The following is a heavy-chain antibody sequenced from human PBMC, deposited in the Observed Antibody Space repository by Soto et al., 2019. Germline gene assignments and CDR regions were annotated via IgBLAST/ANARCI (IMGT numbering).Heavy chain of an antibody. CDR3: ARDLGHDYDFWSGYYTLALKDYYYGMDV. CDR2: IIPIFGTA. J-gene: IGHJ6*02. V-gene: IGHV1-69*13. D-gene: IGHD3-3*01. Sequence: SVKVSCKASGGTFSSYAISWVRQAPGQGLEWMGGIIPIFGTANYAQKFQGRVTITADESTSTAYMELSSLRSEDTAVYYCARDLGHDYDFWSGYYTLALKDYYYGMDVWGQGTTVTVSS. CDR1: GGTFSSYA.